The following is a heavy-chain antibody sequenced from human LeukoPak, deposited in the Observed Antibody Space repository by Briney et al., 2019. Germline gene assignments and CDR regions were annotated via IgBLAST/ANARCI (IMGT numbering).Heavy chain of an antibody. CDR1: GGSISSGGYY. J-gene: IGHJ4*02. V-gene: IGHV4-31*03. D-gene: IGHD2-15*01. CDR2: IYYSGST. CDR3: ASGYCSGGSCLFDY. Sequence: SETLSLTCTVSGGSISSGGYYWSWIRQHPGKGLEWIGNIYYSGSTYYNPSLKSRVTISVDTSKNQFSLKLSSVTAADTAVYYCASGYCSGGSCLFDYWGQGTLVTVSS.